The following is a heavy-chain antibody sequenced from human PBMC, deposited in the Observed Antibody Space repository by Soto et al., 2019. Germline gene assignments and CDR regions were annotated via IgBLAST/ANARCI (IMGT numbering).Heavy chain of an antibody. V-gene: IGHV4-59*08. D-gene: IGHD3-10*01. J-gene: IGHJ6*02. CDR3: ALQGFGPRHGLVDV. CDR2: VHHSWGS. Sequence: QVQLQESGPGLVKPSETLSLSCTVSGGSISSYYWSWFRQSPGKRMEWIGYVHHSWGSSFNPSLQSRVHISLDTSKSQSHMKVTSVSGTVTAVYYCALQGFGPRHGLVDVRSQGTKVTVSS. CDR1: GGSISSYY.